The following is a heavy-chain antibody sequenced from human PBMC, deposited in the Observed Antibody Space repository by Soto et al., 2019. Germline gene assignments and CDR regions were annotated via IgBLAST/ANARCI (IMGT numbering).Heavy chain of an antibody. CDR1: GGSISSYY. Sequence: LSETLSLTCTVSGGSISSYYWSWIRQPAGKGLEWIGRIYTSGSTNYNPSLKSRVTMSVDTSKNQFSLKLSSVTAADTAVYYCARANLSTGIAVAVEGPLDYWGQGTLVTVSS. CDR2: IYTSGST. J-gene: IGHJ4*02. CDR3: ARANLSTGIAVAVEGPLDY. D-gene: IGHD6-19*01. V-gene: IGHV4-4*07.